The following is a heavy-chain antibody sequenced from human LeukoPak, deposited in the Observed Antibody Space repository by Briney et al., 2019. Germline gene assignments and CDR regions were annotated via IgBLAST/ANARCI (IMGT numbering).Heavy chain of an antibody. D-gene: IGHD3-9*01. CDR1: GYTFTSYG. CDR3: ARVAPLLRYFDWSYDY. Sequence: ASVTVSCKASGYTFTSYGISWVRQAPGQGLEWMGWISAYNGNTNYAQKLQGRVTMTTDTSTSTAYMELRSLRSDDTAVYYCARVAPLLRYFDWSYDYWGQGTLVTVSS. V-gene: IGHV1-18*01. J-gene: IGHJ4*02. CDR2: ISAYNGNT.